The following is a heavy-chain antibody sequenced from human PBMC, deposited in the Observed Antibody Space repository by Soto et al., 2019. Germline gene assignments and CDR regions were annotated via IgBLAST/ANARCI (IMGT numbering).Heavy chain of an antibody. Sequence: SETLSLTCAVSGYSISSGYYWGWIRQPPGKGLEWIGSIYHSGSTYYNPSLKSRVTISVDTSKNQFSLKLSSVTAADTAVYYCARDLGYYGSGSSGWFDPWGQGTLVTAPQ. J-gene: IGHJ5*02. V-gene: IGHV4-38-2*02. CDR2: IYHSGST. CDR3: ARDLGYYGSGSSGWFDP. D-gene: IGHD3-10*01. CDR1: GYSISSGYY.